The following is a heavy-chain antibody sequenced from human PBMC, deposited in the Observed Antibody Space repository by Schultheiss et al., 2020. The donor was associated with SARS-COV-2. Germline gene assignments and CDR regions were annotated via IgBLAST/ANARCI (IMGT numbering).Heavy chain of an antibody. D-gene: IGHD6-13*01. CDR2: INHSGST. CDR3: ARGHGSSFTYYYGMDV. J-gene: IGHJ6*02. Sequence: SETLSLTCTVSGGSISSYYWSWIRQPPGKGLEWIGEINHSGSTNYNPSLKSRVTISVDTSKNQFSLKLSSVTAADTAVYYCARGHGSSFTYYYGMDVWGQGTTVTVSS. CDR1: GGSISSYY. V-gene: IGHV4-34*01.